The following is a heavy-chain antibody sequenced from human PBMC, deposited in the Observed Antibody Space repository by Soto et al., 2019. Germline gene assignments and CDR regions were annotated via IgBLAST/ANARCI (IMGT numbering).Heavy chain of an antibody. D-gene: IGHD5-18*01. CDR1: GYTFTNFG. V-gene: IGHV1-18*01. CDR3: ARSPGYSYGDY. Sequence: ASVKVSCKASGYTFTNFGISWVRQAPGQGLEWMGWISAYNGNTNYSQKFQGRVTITRDTSASTAYMELSSLRSEDTAVYYCARSPGYSYGDYWGQGTLVTAPQ. J-gene: IGHJ4*02. CDR2: ISAYNGNT.